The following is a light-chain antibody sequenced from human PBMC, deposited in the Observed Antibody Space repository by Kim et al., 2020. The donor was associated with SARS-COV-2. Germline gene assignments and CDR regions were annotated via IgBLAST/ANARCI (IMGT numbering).Light chain of an antibody. J-gene: IGKJ5*01. V-gene: IGKV1D-12*01. CDR2: DAS. CDR3: QQANSFPIT. CDR1: QDISSW. Sequence: ASVVDRVTISCRASQDISSWLAWYQQKPGKAPKLLIYDASSLQSGVPSRFSGSGSGTDFILTISSLQPEDFATYYCQQANSFPITFGQGTRLEIK.